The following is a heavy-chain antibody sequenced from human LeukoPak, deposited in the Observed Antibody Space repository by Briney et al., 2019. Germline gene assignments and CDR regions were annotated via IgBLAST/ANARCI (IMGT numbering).Heavy chain of an antibody. CDR2: ISSSSSTI. Sequence: PGGSLRLSCAASGFTFSSYSMNWVRQAPGKGLEWVSYISSSSSTIYYADSVKGRFTISRDNAKNSLYLQMNSLRAEDTAVYYCARDRWPDYWGQGTLVTVSS. CDR1: GFTFSSYS. CDR3: ARDRWPDY. J-gene: IGHJ4*02. V-gene: IGHV3-48*04. D-gene: IGHD2-15*01.